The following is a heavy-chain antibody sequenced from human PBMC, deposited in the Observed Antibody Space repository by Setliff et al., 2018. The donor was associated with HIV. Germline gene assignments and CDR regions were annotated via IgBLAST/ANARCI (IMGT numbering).Heavy chain of an antibody. CDR2: MYHTGST. CDR1: GYSISSGCY. J-gene: IGHJ3*02. V-gene: IGHV4-38-2*02. Sequence: SETLSLTCAVSGYSISSGCYWGWIRQPPGKGLEWIGSMYHTGSTYYSPSLNSRFTISVDTSKNLFSLKVNSVTAADTAVYFCAREVDKRQDSDAFDIWGPGTMVTVSS. D-gene: IGHD2-15*01. CDR3: AREVDKRQDSDAFDI.